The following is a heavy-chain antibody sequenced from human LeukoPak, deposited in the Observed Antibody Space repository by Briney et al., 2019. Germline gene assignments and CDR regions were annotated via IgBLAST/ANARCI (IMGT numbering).Heavy chain of an antibody. CDR3: ARGSALQQQLEIFDY. Sequence: PSETLSLTCTVSGGSISSSSYYWGWIRQPPGKGLEWIGSIYYSGSTYYNPSLKSRVTISVDTSKNQFSLKLSSVTAADTAVYYCARGSALQQQLEIFDYWGQGTLVTVSS. CDR2: IYYSGST. V-gene: IGHV4-39*07. J-gene: IGHJ4*02. CDR1: GGSISSSSYY. D-gene: IGHD6-13*01.